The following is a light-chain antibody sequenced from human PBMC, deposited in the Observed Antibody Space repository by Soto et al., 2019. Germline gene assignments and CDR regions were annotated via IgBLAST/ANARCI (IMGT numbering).Light chain of an antibody. CDR3: CPYAGGTEWV. Sequence: QSALTQPASVSGSPGQSITISCTGTSSDVGSYNLVSWYQQHPGKAPNLMIYEGSKRPSGVSNRFSGSKSGNTPSLTISGLQAEDEADSYCCPYAGGTEWVFGGGTKLTVL. CDR2: EGS. V-gene: IGLV2-23*01. J-gene: IGLJ3*02. CDR1: SSDVGSYNL.